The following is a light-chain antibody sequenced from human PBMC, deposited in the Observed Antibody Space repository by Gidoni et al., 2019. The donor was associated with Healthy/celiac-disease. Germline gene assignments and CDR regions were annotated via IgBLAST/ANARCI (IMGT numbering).Light chain of an antibody. CDR1: SSNIGSNY. CDR3: AAWDDSLSEV. CDR2: RNN. Sequence: QSVLTQPPSASGTPGQRVTISCSGSSSNIGSNYVYWYQQLPGPAPKLPIYRNNQRPSGVPDRFSGSKSGTSASLAISGLRSEDEADYYCAAWDDSLSEVFGGGTKLTVL. J-gene: IGLJ3*02. V-gene: IGLV1-47*01.